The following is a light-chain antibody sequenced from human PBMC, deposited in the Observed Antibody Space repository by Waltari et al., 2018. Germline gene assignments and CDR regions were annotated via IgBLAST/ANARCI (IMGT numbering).Light chain of an antibody. J-gene: IGKJ1*01. CDR3: QHYLRLPVT. CDR1: QSVSRA. CDR2: GAS. Sequence: EIVLTQSPGTLSLSLGARATVSCRASQSVSRALAWYQQKPGQAPRLLIYGASNRATGIPDRFSGSGSGTDFSLTISRLEPDDFAVYYCQHYLRLPVTFGQGTTVEI. V-gene: IGKV3-20*01.